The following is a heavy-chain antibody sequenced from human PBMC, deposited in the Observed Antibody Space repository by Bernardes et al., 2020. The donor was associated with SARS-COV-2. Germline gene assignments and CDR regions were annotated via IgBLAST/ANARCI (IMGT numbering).Heavy chain of an antibody. J-gene: IGHJ6*02. CDR2: IVDSGDTT. CDR3: AKDDATHDFWSGGFDNYYPMDA. CDR1: GFTFSIYA. V-gene: IGHV3-23*01. Sequence: GGSLRLSCAASGFTFSIYAMGWVRQAPGKGLEWISTIVDSGDTTFYADSVKGRFTISRDNSNNKLFLQMSGLRAEDTAVYYCAKDDATHDFWSGGFDNYYPMDAWGQGTTVTVSS. D-gene: IGHD3-3*01.